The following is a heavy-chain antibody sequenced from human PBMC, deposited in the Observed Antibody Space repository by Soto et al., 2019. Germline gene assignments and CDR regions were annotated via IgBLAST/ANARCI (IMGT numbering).Heavy chain of an antibody. Sequence: PGESLKISCQDSGDSFTNYWIAWVRQMPEKGLEWMGSIYPRDSDTRYNPSFQGQVTISADKSTSTAYLQWSSLRASDTAIYYCTRALSYVSSSRGIDPCGQGTLVTVSS. CDR2: IYPRDSDT. D-gene: IGHD6-6*01. CDR1: GDSFTNYW. CDR3: TRALSYVSSSRGIDP. V-gene: IGHV5-51*01. J-gene: IGHJ5*02.